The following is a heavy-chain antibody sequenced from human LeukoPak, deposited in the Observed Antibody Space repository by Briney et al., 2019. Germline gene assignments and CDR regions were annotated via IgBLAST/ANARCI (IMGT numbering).Heavy chain of an antibody. CDR3: FRDDGPGT. V-gene: IGHV3-7*01. CDR1: GFTFSTYW. J-gene: IGHJ5*02. Sequence: PGGSLRLSCAASGFTFSTYWMSWVRQAPGKGAEWVANIKEDGSEKYYVDSVKGRFTISRANAKTSLHLQMDRLSAEDTAVYYCFRDDGPGTWGQGKLVTVSS. CDR2: IKEDGSEK. D-gene: IGHD3-10*01.